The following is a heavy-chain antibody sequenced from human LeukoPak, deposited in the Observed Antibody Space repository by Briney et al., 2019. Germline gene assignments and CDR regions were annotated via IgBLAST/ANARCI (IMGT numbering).Heavy chain of an antibody. D-gene: IGHD2-8*01. CDR2: ISGSGGST. V-gene: IGHV3-23*01. Sequence: GGSLRLSCAASGFTFSDYNMNWVRQAPGKGLEWVSSISGSGGSTYYADSVKGRFTISRDNSKNTLYLQMNSLRAEDTAVYYCAKDLPNPGTSRHFQYWGQGTLVTVSS. J-gene: IGHJ1*01. CDR1: GFTFSDYN. CDR3: AKDLPNPGTSRHFQY.